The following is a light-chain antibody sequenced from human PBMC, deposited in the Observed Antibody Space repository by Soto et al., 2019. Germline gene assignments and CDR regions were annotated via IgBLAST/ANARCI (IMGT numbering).Light chain of an antibody. V-gene: IGKV3-20*01. CDR1: QSVSSSY. J-gene: IGKJ4*01. Sequence: EIVLTQSPGTLSLSPGERATLSCRASQSVSSSYLAWYQQKPGQAPRLLIYGASSRATGIPDRFSGSGSGTDFTLTIGRLEPEDCAVYYCQQYGNSPLTFGGGTKVEIK. CDR2: GAS. CDR3: QQYGNSPLT.